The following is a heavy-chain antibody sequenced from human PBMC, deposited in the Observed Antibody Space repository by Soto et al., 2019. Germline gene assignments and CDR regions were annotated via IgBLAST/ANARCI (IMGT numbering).Heavy chain of an antibody. D-gene: IGHD6-13*01. Sequence: XGSLRVSCAASGFTFSNFCMHWVRQAPGKGLEWVSVITHDGNNKYYADSVKGRFTISRDNSKNTVYLQMNSLRTEDTAVYFCAKDLSSSWPPDDWGQGTLVTVSS. V-gene: IGHV3-30*18. CDR3: AKDLSSSWPPDD. CDR2: ITHDGNNK. J-gene: IGHJ4*02. CDR1: GFTFSNFC.